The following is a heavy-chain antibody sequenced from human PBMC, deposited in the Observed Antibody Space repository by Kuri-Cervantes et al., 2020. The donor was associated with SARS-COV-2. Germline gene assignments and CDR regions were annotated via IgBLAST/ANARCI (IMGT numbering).Heavy chain of an antibody. Sequence: SETLSLTCAVYGGSFSGYYWSWIRQPPGKGLEWIGEINHSGSTNYNPSLKSRVTISVDTFKNQFSLKLSSVTAADTAVYYCARGRITIFGVVGFDYWGQGTLVTVSS. J-gene: IGHJ4*02. CDR1: GGSFSGYY. D-gene: IGHD3-3*01. CDR3: ARGRITIFGVVGFDY. CDR2: INHSGST. V-gene: IGHV4-34*01.